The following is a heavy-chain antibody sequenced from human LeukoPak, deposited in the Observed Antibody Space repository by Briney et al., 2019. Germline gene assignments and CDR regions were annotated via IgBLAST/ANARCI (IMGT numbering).Heavy chain of an antibody. CDR3: AKAFLYDSSGYYY. CDR2: ISGSGGST. CDR1: GFTFSSYA. J-gene: IGHJ4*02. D-gene: IGHD3-22*01. Sequence: PGGSLRPSCAASGFTFSSYAMTWVRQAPGKGLEWVSVISGSGGSTYYADSVKGRFTISRDNSKNTLYLQMNSLRAEDTTVYYCAKAFLYDSSGYYYWGQGTLVTVSS. V-gene: IGHV3-23*01.